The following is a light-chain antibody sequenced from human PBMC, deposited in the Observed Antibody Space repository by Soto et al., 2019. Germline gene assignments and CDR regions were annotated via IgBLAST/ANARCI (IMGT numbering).Light chain of an antibody. CDR3: QQYGGSFRV. J-gene: IGKJ3*01. Sequence: EIVLTQSPGTLSLSPGERATLSGRASQSVSSSYLAWYQQKPGQAPRLLIYGASSRATGIPDRFSGGGSGTDFTLTITRLEPEEFAVYYCQQYGGSFRVFGPGTKVDIK. V-gene: IGKV3-20*01. CDR2: GAS. CDR1: QSVSSSY.